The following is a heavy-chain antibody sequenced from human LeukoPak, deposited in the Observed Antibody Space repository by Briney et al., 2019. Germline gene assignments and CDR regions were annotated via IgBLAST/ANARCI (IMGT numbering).Heavy chain of an antibody. J-gene: IGHJ4*02. CDR3: AKAVFLGATNVPFDY. V-gene: IGHV3-11*01. D-gene: IGHD1-26*01. CDR2: ISSSGSTI. Sequence: PGGSLRLSCAASGFTFSDYYMSWIRQAPGKGLEWVSYISSSGSTIYYADSVKGRFTISRDNAKNSLYLQMNSLRAEDTAVYYCAKAVFLGATNVPFDYWGQGTLVTVSS. CDR1: GFTFSDYY.